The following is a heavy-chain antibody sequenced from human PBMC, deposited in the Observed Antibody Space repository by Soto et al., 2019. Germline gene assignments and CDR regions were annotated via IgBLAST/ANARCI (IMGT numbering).Heavy chain of an antibody. V-gene: IGHV3-74*01. J-gene: IGHJ5*02. CDR1: GFTFSNYW. CDR3: ARGWFGNSLDL. CDR2: IKTDGTST. D-gene: IGHD3-16*01. Sequence: GGSLRLSCSASGFTFSNYWMDWVRQAPGKGLVWVSHIKTDGTSTSYADSVKGRVTISRDNAENTLYLQMNSLRVEDTAIYYCARGWFGNSLDLWGRGTLVTVSS.